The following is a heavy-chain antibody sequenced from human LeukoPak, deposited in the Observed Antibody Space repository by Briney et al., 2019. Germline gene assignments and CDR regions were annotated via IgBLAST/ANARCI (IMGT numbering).Heavy chain of an antibody. V-gene: IGHV4-59*01. CDR3: ARGVKLYDFWSGYPAHPHFDY. CDR2: IYYSGST. D-gene: IGHD3-3*01. J-gene: IGHJ4*02. CDR1: GGSISSYY. Sequence: PSETLSLTCTVSGGSISSYYWSWIRQPPGKGLEWIGYIYYSGSTNYNPSLKCRVTISVDTSKNQFSLKLSSVTAADTAVYYCARGVKLYDFWSGYPAHPHFDYWGQGTLVTVSS.